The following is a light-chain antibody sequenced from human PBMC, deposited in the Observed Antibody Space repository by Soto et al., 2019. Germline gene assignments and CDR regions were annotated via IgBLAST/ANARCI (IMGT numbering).Light chain of an antibody. CDR3: QQRMNWPLT. V-gene: IGKV3-11*01. CDR2: EAS. J-gene: IGKJ4*01. CDR1: QSVSRY. Sequence: EIVLTQSPATLSLSPGARATLSCRSSQSVSRYLDWYQQKPGKAPRLLIYEASNRATGIPARFRGSGSGTDFTLTISSLEPEDFAVYYCQQRMNWPLTFGGGTKVDIK.